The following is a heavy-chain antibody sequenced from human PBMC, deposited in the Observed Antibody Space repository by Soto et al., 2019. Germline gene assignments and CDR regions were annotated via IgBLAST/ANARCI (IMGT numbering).Heavy chain of an antibody. V-gene: IGHV4-31*03. J-gene: IGHJ4*02. Sequence: SETLSLTCTVSGGSISSGGYYWSWIRQHPGKGLEWIGYIYYSGSTYYNPSLKSRVTISVDTSKNQFSLKLSSVTAADTAVYYCARVCLDQLPLGFDYWGQGTLVTVSS. CDR2: IYYSGST. D-gene: IGHD2-2*01. CDR3: ARVCLDQLPLGFDY. CDR1: GGSISSGGYY.